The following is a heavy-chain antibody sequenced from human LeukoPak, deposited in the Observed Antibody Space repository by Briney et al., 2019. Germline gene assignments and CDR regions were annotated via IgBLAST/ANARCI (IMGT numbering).Heavy chain of an antibody. Sequence: SETLSLTCAVYGGSFSGYYWSWIRQPPGKGLEWIGEINHSGSTNYNPSLKSRVTISVDTSKNQFSLKLSSVTAADTAVYYCARGSGEHHPFDCWGQGTLVTVSS. V-gene: IGHV4-34*01. CDR3: ARGSGEHHPFDC. CDR1: GGSFSGYY. J-gene: IGHJ4*02. CDR2: INHSGST. D-gene: IGHD1/OR15-1a*01.